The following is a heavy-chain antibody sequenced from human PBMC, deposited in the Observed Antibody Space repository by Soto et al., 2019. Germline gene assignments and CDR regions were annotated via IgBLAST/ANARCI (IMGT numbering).Heavy chain of an antibody. Sequence: QAQLVQSGAEVKKPGASVKVSCKTSGYTFTNYGLTWVRQALGQGLEWMGWISTYNGDTNYAQRLQGRVTMTTDTSTSTAFMELRGLRSDDTAVYYCAREDYSASFDYWGQGTLVTVSS. V-gene: IGHV1-18*04. CDR2: ISTYNGDT. CDR1: GYTFTNYG. J-gene: IGHJ4*02. D-gene: IGHD6-13*01. CDR3: AREDYSASFDY.